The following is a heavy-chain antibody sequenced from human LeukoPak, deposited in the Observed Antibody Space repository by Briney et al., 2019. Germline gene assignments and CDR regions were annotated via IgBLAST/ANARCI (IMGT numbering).Heavy chain of an antibody. CDR3: ARDLRERYCSSTSCYAGNYYYGMDV. D-gene: IGHD2-2*01. V-gene: IGHV1-3*01. CDR2: INAGNGNT. Sequence: ASVKASCKASGYTFTSYAMHWVRQAPGQRLEWMGWINAGNGNTKYSQKFQGRVTITRDTSASTAYMELSSLRSEDTAVYYCARDLRERYCSSTSCYAGNYYYGMDVWGQGSTVTVSS. J-gene: IGHJ6*02. CDR1: GYTFTSYA.